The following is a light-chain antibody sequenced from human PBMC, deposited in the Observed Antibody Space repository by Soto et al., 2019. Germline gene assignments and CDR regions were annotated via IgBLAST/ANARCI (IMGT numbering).Light chain of an antibody. Sequence: QSVLTQPPSVSGAPGQRVTISCTGSSSNIGATYDVHWYHQLPGTAPKLLIYANTNRPSGVPDRFSGSKSGTSASLAITGLQAEDEADYYCQSYDSSLSGYVFGTGTKVTVL. CDR3: QSYDSSLSGYV. V-gene: IGLV1-40*01. J-gene: IGLJ1*01. CDR1: SSNIGATYD. CDR2: ANT.